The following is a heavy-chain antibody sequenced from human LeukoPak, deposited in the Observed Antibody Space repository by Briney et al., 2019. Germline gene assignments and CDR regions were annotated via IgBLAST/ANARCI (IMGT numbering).Heavy chain of an antibody. CDR2: IGGSGTTA. CDR1: GFTFSNYA. V-gene: IGHV3-23*01. CDR3: AKDLQGSSWYSPDY. J-gene: IGHJ4*02. D-gene: IGHD6-13*01. Sequence: GGSLRLSCAASGFTFSNYAMSWVRQAPGKGLEWVSSIGGSGTTAYYADSVKGRLTISRDNSKNTLYLQMNSLRAEDTAVYYCAKDLQGSSWYSPDYWGQGTLVTVSS.